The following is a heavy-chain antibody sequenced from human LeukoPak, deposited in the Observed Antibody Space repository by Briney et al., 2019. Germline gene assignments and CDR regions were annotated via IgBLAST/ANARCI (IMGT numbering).Heavy chain of an antibody. V-gene: IGHV1-8*01. CDR1: GYTFTSYD. D-gene: IGHD5-24*01. Sequence: EASVKVSCKASGYTFTSYDINWVRQATGRGLEWMGWMNPNSGNTGYAQKFQGRVTMTRNTSISTAYMELSSLRSEDTAVYYCARGFKDKLMATIGSDFDYWGQGTLVTVSS. J-gene: IGHJ4*02. CDR3: ARGFKDKLMATIGSDFDY. CDR2: MNPNSGNT.